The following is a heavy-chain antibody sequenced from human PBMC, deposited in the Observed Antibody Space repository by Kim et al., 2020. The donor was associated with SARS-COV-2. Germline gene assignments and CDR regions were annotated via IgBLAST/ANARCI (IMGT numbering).Heavy chain of an antibody. CDR3: AKPYSAVVVITTPFDY. J-gene: IGHJ4*02. D-gene: IGHD3-22*01. V-gene: IGHV3-23*01. Sequence: SGKGQFTIARDNAKNTLYLQMNSLRAEDTAVYYCAKPYSAVVVITTPFDYWGQGTLVTVSS.